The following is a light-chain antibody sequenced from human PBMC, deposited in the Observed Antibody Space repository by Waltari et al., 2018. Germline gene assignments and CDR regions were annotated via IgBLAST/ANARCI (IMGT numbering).Light chain of an antibody. V-gene: IGLV2-14*01. Sequence: QSALTQPASVSGSPGQSITISCTGTSSDVGTYNYVPWYQQHPGKAPQLMIDEVINRPSGVSNRFSGSKSGNTASLTISGLQAGDEADYYCSSYSSSSTVIFGGVTKLTVL. CDR2: EVI. CDR1: SSDVGTYNY. CDR3: SSYSSSSTVI. J-gene: IGLJ2*01.